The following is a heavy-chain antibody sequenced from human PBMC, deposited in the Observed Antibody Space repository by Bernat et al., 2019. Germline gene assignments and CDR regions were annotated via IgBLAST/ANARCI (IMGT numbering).Heavy chain of an antibody. CDR1: GFTFSSYA. CDR3: AKDFRYQLLTDY. D-gene: IGHD2-2*01. CDR2: ISGSGGST. Sequence: EMQLVESGGGLVKPGGSLRLSCAASGFTFSSYAMSWVRQAPGKGLEWVSAISGSGGSTYYADPVKGRFTISRDNSKNTLYLQMNSLRAEDTAVYYCAKDFRYQLLTDYWGQGTLVTVSS. J-gene: IGHJ4*02. V-gene: IGHV3-23*04.